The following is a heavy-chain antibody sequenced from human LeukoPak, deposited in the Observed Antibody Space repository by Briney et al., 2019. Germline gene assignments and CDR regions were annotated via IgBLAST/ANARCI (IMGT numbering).Heavy chain of an antibody. Sequence: SETLSLTCTVSGGSFSSYYWSWIRQPPGKGLEWIGYIYYSGSTNYNPSLKSRVTISVETSKNKFPLKLSSVSAADTAVYYCARVRRLELPPGNFYYYMDVWGKGTTVTVSS. CDR1: GGSFSSYY. D-gene: IGHD1-7*01. CDR2: IYYSGST. V-gene: IGHV4-59*01. CDR3: ARVRRLELPPGNFYYYMDV. J-gene: IGHJ6*03.